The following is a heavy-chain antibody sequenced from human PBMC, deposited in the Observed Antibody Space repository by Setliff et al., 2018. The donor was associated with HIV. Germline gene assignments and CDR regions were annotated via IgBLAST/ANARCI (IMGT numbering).Heavy chain of an antibody. CDR3: ARWTVSIVGATGPLVY. J-gene: IGHJ4*02. D-gene: IGHD1-26*01. V-gene: IGHV4-59*01. CDR1: GASISSYY. Sequence: PSETLSLTCTVSGASISSYYWSWIRQPPGKGLEWIGFIYYSGSTNYNPSLKSRVTISVDTSKNQFSLKLTSVTAADTAVYYCARWTVSIVGATGPLVYWGQGTLVTVSS. CDR2: IYYSGST.